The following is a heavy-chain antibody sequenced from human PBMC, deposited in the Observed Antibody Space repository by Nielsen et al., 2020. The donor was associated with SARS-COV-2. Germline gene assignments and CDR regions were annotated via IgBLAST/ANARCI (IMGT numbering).Heavy chain of an antibody. CDR1: GFIFSTYG. D-gene: IGHD2-15*01. CDR3: AKDWTAIVVVPSGGVDY. CDR2: ISYDGSNK. J-gene: IGHJ4*02. V-gene: IGHV3-30*18. Sequence: SLKTSCAASGFIFSTYGMHWVRQAPGKGLEWVAAISYDGSNKYYVDSVKGRFTISRDNSKNTLYLQMSSLREEDTAVYYCAKDWTAIVVVPSGGVDYWGQGTLVTVAS.